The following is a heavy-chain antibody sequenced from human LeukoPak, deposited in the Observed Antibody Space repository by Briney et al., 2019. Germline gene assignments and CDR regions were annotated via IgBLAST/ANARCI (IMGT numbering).Heavy chain of an antibody. CDR2: IYTSGST. J-gene: IGHJ6*03. Sequence: SETPSLTCTVSGGSISSGSYYWSWIRQPAGKGLEWIGRIYTSGSTNYNPSLKSRVTISVDTSKNQFSLKLSSVTAADTAVYYCARSVLDPDYYYYMDVWGKGTTVTVSS. CDR1: GGSISSGSYY. V-gene: IGHV4-61*02. CDR3: ARSVLDPDYYYYMDV.